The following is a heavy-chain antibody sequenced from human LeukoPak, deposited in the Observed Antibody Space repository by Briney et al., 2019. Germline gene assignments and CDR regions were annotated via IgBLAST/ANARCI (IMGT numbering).Heavy chain of an antibody. D-gene: IGHD6-6*01. CDR2: IRYDGSNK. J-gene: IGHJ4*02. CDR1: GFTFSSYG. Sequence: PGGSLRLSCAASGFTFSSYGMHWVRQAPGKGLEWVAFIRYDGSNKYYADSVKGRFTISRDNSKNTLYLQMNSLRAEDTAVYYCAKPDGSSVDYFDYWGQGTLVTVSS. CDR3: AKPDGSSVDYFDY. V-gene: IGHV3-30*02.